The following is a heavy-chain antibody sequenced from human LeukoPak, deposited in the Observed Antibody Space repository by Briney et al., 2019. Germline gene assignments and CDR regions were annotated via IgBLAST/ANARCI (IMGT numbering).Heavy chain of an antibody. Sequence: PGGSLRLSCAASGFTFSNAWMSWVRQAPGKGLEWVGRIKSKTDGGTTDYAAPVKGRFTISRDDSKNTLYLQMNSLKTEDAAVYYCTTLGFSTVLRYFDTHDYWGQGTLVTVSS. J-gene: IGHJ4*02. CDR1: GFTFSNAW. V-gene: IGHV3-15*01. CDR2: IKSKTDGGTT. D-gene: IGHD3-9*01. CDR3: TTLGFSTVLRYFDTHDY.